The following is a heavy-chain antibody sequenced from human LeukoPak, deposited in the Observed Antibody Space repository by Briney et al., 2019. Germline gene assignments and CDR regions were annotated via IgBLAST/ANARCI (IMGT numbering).Heavy chain of an antibody. D-gene: IGHD2-15*01. J-gene: IGHJ4*02. Sequence: KPSETLSLTCAVYGGSFSGYYWSWIRQPPGKGLEWIGEINHSGSTNYNPSLKSRVTISVDTSKNQFSLKLSSVTAADTAVYYCASTAATIDFDYWGQGTLVTVSS. CDR1: GGSFSGYY. CDR2: INHSGST. V-gene: IGHV4-34*01. CDR3: ASTAATIDFDY.